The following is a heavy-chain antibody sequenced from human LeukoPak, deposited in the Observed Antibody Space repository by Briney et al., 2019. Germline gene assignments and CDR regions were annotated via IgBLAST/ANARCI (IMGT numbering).Heavy chain of an antibody. CDR1: GFTFSDYY. D-gene: IGHD1-26*01. CDR3: ARDPYSGNYGNYYYYYMDV. Sequence: GGSLRLSCAASGFTFSDYYMSWIRQAPGKGLEWVSYITSSGTYIFYADSVKGRFTIPRDNAKNSLYLQMNSLGPEDTAVYYCARDPYSGNYGNYYYYYMDVWGKGTTVTISS. V-gene: IGHV3-11*04. CDR2: ITSSGTYI. J-gene: IGHJ6*03.